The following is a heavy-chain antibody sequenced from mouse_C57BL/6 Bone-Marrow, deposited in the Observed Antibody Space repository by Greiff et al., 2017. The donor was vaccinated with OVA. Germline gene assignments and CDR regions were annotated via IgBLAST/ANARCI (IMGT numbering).Heavy chain of an antibody. CDR2: IYPRSGNT. V-gene: IGHV1-81*01. Sequence: QVHLKQSGAELARPGASVKLSCKASGYTFTSYGISWVKQRTGQGLEWIGEIYPRSGNTYYNEKFKGKATLTADKSSSTAYMELRSLTSEDSAVYFCARGLRRFAYWGQGTLVTVSA. D-gene: IGHD2-2*01. J-gene: IGHJ3*01. CDR3: ARGLRRFAY. CDR1: GYTFTSYG.